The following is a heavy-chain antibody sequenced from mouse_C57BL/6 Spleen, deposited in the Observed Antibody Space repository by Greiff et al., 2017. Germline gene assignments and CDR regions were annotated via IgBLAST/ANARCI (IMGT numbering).Heavy chain of an antibody. CDR3: TCLVYYDYDYYAMDD. V-gene: IGHV1-15*01. D-gene: IGHD2-4*01. J-gene: IGHJ4*01. CDR2: IDPETGGT. CDR1: GYTFTDYA. Sequence: QVQLQQSGAELVRPGASVTMSCKASGYTFTDYAMHWVKQTPVHGLEWIGAIDPETGGTAYNQKFKGKAILTADKSSSPAYMELRSLTSVDSAVYYVTCLVYYDYDYYAMDDWGQGTTVTVSS.